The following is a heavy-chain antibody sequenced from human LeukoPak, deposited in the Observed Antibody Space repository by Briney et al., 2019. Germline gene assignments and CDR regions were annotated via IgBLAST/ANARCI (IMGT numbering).Heavy chain of an antibody. Sequence: GGALILSCAASVFNFSSYAMHWVRQAPGKGLEYVSAISSNGGSTYYANSVKGRFTISRDNSKKTLYLQMGSLRAEDMAVYYCARDTSRGFSGFCDYWGQGTLVTVSA. V-gene: IGHV3-64*01. J-gene: IGHJ4*02. CDR2: ISSNGGST. D-gene: IGHD3-3*01. CDR3: ARDTSRGFSGFCDY. CDR1: VFNFSSYA.